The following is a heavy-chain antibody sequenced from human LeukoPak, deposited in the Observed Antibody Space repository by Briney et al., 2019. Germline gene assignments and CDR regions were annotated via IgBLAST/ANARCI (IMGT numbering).Heavy chain of an antibody. CDR3: ARDVADELGSVAGTDY. CDR1: GYTFTSYY. D-gene: IGHD6-19*01. Sequence: ASVKLSCTASGYTFTSYYMHWVRQAPGQGLGWMGIINPSGGSTSYAQKFQGRVTMTRDTSTSTVYMELSSLRSEDTAVYYCARDVADELGSVAGTDYRGQGTLVTVPS. J-gene: IGHJ4*02. CDR2: INPSGGST. V-gene: IGHV1-46*01.